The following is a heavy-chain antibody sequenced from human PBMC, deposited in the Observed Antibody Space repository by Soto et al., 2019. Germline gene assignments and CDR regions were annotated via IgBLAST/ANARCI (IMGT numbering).Heavy chain of an antibody. V-gene: IGHV3-11*06. CDR3: ARYSSSWYYFDY. CDR2: ISSSSSYT. Sequence: GGSLRLSCAASGFTFSDYYMSWIRQAPGKGLEWVSYISSSSSYTNYADSVKGRFTISRDNAKNSLYLQMNSLRAEDTAVYSCARYSSSWYYFDYWGQGTLVTVSS. J-gene: IGHJ4*02. D-gene: IGHD6-13*01. CDR1: GFTFSDYY.